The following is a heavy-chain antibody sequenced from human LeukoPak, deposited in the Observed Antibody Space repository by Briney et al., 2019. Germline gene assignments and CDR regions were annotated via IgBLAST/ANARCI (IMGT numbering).Heavy chain of an antibody. V-gene: IGHV4-4*02. D-gene: IGHD6-25*01. J-gene: IGHJ4*02. Sequence: SETLSLTCGVSGGSVSSTNWWTWIRQPPGKGLEWIGEFHLDGRTNFNPSLKSRLTMSVDLSENHVSLKLTSVTAADTAVYYCAREGGFYRPLDYSGQGTLVTVSS. CDR2: FHLDGRT. CDR3: AREGGFYRPLDY. CDR1: GGSVSSTNW.